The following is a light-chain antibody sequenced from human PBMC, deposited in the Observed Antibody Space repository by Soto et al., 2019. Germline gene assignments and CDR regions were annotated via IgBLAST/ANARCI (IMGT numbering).Light chain of an antibody. V-gene: IGKV1-17*01. Sequence: DIQMTHSPSSLSASVVDIVTITCLASQVIRNDLGWYQQKPGKAPKRLIYAAYTLQSGVPSRFSGSGSGTEFTLTISSLQAEDFATYFCQKFKSGTWTCGQGTKGAIK. J-gene: IGKJ1*01. CDR1: QVIRND. CDR3: QKFKSGTWT. CDR2: AAY.